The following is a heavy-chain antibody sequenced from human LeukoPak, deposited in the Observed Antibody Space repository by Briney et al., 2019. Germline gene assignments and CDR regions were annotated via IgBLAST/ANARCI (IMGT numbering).Heavy chain of an antibody. CDR2: INSNSGGT. J-gene: IGHJ4*02. D-gene: IGHD3-10*01. Sequence: ASVKFSCKASGYSFSDYSMHWVRQAPGQGLEWMGRINSNSGGTSYAQNFQGRVTMTRDTSISTAYMEVSGLTSDDTAVYYCARGGSGSGYLYYFDSWGQGTLVSVSS. V-gene: IGHV1-2*06. CDR1: GYSFSDYS. CDR3: ARGGSGSGYLYYFDS.